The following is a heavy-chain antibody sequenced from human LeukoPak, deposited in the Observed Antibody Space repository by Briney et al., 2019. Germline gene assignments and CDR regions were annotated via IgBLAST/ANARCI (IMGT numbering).Heavy chain of an antibody. J-gene: IGHJ3*02. V-gene: IGHV4-59*08. Sequence: SETLSLTCTVSGGSISSYYWSWIRQPPGKGLEWIGYIYYSGSTNYNPSLKSRVTISVDTSKNQFSLKLSSVTAADTAVYYCASSVAAALGAFDIWGQGTMVTVSS. CDR1: GGSISSYY. CDR3: ASSVAAALGAFDI. D-gene: IGHD6-13*01. CDR2: IYYSGST.